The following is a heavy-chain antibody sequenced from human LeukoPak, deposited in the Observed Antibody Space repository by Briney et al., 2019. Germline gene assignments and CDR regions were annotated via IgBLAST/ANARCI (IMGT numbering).Heavy chain of an antibody. V-gene: IGHV4-38-2*02. D-gene: IGHD4-23*01. CDR3: ARDRGKLDAFDI. Sequence: SETLSLTCTVSGYSISSGYYWGWIRQRPGKGLEWIGSIYHSGSTYYNPSLKSRVTISVDTSKNQFSLKLSSVTAADTAVYYCARDRGKLDAFDIWGQGTMVTVSS. J-gene: IGHJ3*02. CDR1: GYSISSGYY. CDR2: IYHSGST.